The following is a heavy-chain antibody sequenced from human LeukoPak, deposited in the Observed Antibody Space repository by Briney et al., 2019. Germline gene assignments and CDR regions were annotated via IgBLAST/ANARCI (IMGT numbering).Heavy chain of an antibody. CDR1: GGSISCYY. V-gene: IGHV4-59*01. D-gene: IGHD3-22*01. J-gene: IGHJ4*02. CDR3: ARGYYYDSRTYYFDY. Sequence: SETLSLTCTVSGGSISCYYWSWIRQPPGKGLEWIGYIYYSGSTNYNPSLKSRVTISVDTSKNQFSLKLSSVTAADTAVYYCARGYYYDSRTYYFDYWGQGTLVTVSS. CDR2: IYYSGST.